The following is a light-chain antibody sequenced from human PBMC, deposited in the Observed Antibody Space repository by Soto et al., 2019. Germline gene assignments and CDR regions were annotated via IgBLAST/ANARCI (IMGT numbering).Light chain of an antibody. V-gene: IGLV2-11*01. Sequence: QSALTQPRSVSGSPGQSVTISCTGTSSDVGGYNYVSWYQQHPGKAPKLMIYDVIKRPSGVPDRFSGSKSGNTASLTISGFQAEDEADYYCCSYAGSNTLNYVFGTGTKLTVL. CDR2: DVI. CDR1: SSDVGGYNY. CDR3: CSYAGSNTLNYV. J-gene: IGLJ1*01.